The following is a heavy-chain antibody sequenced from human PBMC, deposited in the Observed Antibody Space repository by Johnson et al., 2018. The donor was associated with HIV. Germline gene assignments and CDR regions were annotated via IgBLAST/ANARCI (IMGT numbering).Heavy chain of an antibody. CDR1: GFTFSNYA. CDR3: ARDPAAAALRAFDI. CDR2: IWYNGSNK. Sequence: QVQLVESGGGVVQPGRSLRLSCAASGFTFSNYAMHWVRQAPGKGLAWVAVIWYNGSNKHYAGSVKGRFTISRDNSKNTLYLQMNSLRVEDTAVYYCARDPAAAALRAFDIWGQGTMVTVSS. J-gene: IGHJ3*02. V-gene: IGHV3-33*01. D-gene: IGHD6-13*01.